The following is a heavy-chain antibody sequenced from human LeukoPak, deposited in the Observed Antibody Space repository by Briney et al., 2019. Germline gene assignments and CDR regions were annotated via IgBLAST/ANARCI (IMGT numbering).Heavy chain of an antibody. CDR3: ATDTANTYYFDY. CDR1: GYTFTSYY. Sequence: GASVKVSCKASGYTFTSYYMHWVRQAPGQGLEWMGIINPSGGNTSYAQKFQGRVTMTRDMSTSTVYMELSSLRSEDTAVYYCATDTANTYYFDYWGQGTLVTASS. J-gene: IGHJ4*02. D-gene: IGHD5-18*01. V-gene: IGHV1-46*01. CDR2: INPSGGNT.